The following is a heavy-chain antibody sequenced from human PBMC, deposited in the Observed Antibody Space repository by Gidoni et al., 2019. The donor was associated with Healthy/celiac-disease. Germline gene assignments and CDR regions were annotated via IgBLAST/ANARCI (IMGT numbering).Heavy chain of an antibody. D-gene: IGHD1-26*01. CDR3: AKDMASAWEPHHAFDI. CDR1: GFTFDDYA. V-gene: IGHV3-9*01. J-gene: IGHJ3*02. Sequence: EVQLVESGGGLVQPGRSLRLSCAASGFTFDDYAMHWVRQAPGKGLEWVSGISWNSGSIGYADSGKGRFTISRDNAKNSLYLQMNSLRAEDTALYYCAKDMASAWEPHHAFDIWGQGTMVTVSS. CDR2: ISWNSGSI.